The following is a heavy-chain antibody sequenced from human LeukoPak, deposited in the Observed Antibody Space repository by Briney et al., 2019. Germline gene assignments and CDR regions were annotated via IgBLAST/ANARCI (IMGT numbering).Heavy chain of an antibody. J-gene: IGHJ6*03. CDR1: GFTFSSYG. CDR2: IKSKTDGGTT. D-gene: IGHD6-19*01. V-gene: IGHV3-15*01. Sequence: GGSLRLSCAASGFTFSSYGMSWVRQAPGKGLEWVGRIKSKTDGGTTDYAAPVKGRFTISRDDSKNTLYLQMNSLKTEDTAVYYCTTVLLEYSSGWPPDYYYMDVWGKGTTVTVSS. CDR3: TTVLLEYSSGWPPDYYYMDV.